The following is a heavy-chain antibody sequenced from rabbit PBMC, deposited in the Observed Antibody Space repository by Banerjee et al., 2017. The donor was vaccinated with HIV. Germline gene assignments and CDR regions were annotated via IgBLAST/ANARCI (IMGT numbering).Heavy chain of an antibody. D-gene: IGHD7-1*01. V-gene: IGHV1S45*01. CDR3: ARDRDGDAGYGSLAL. Sequence: QEQLEESGGDLVKPRASLTLTCTASGFTLSSSYWIYWVRQAPGKGLEWIACINTSSGNTVYATWARGRFTISKTSSTTVTLQMTSLTAADTATYFCARDRDGDAGYGSLALGGPGTLVT. CDR1: GFTLSSSYW. J-gene: IGHJ4*01. CDR2: INTSSGNT.